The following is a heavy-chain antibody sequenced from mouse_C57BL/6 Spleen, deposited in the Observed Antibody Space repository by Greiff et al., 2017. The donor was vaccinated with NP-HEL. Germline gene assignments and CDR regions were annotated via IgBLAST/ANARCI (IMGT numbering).Heavy chain of an antibody. Sequence: VQLQQSGAELVRPGSSVKLSCKASGYTFTSYWMHWVKQRPIQGLEWIGNIDPSDSETHYNQKFKDKATLTVDKSSSTAYMQLSSLTSEDSAVYYCARESDYGREYFDVWGTGTTVTVSS. D-gene: IGHD1-1*01. V-gene: IGHV1-52*01. CDR2: IDPSDSET. J-gene: IGHJ1*03. CDR1: GYTFTSYW. CDR3: ARESDYGREYFDV.